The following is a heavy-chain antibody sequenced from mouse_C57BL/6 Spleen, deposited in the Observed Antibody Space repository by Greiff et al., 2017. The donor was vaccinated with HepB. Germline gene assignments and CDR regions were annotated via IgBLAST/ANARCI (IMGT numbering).Heavy chain of an antibody. CDR1: GYSITSGYY. V-gene: IGHV3-6*01. Sequence: EVQRVESGPGLVKPSQSLSLTCSVTGYSITSGYYWNWIRQFPGNKLEWMGYISYDGSNNYNPSLKNRISITRDTSKNQFFLKLNSVTTEDTATYYCAIEGDYFDYWGQGTTLTVSS. CDR2: ISYDGSN. J-gene: IGHJ2*01. CDR3: AIEGDYFDY.